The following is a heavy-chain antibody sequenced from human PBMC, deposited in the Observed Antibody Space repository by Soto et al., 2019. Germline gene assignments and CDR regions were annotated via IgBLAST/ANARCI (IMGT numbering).Heavy chain of an antibody. CDR3: ARDRSIAAAGRIGKELAYYYYYGMDV. J-gene: IGHJ6*02. D-gene: IGHD6-13*01. CDR1: GGSISSYY. CDR2: IYYSGST. V-gene: IGHV4-59*01. Sequence: SETLSLTCTVSGGSISSYYWSWIRQPPGKGLEWIGYIYYSGSTNYNPSLKSRVTISVDTSNNQFSLKLSSVTAADTAVYYCARDRSIAAAGRIGKELAYYYYYGMDVWGQGTTVTVSS.